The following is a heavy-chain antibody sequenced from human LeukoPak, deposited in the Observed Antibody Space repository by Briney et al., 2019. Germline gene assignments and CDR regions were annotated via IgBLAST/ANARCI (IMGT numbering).Heavy chain of an antibody. D-gene: IGHD4-17*01. CDR2: IYYSGST. CDR1: GGSISSYY. CDR3: ARDKGDYGDYYWFDP. V-gene: IGHV4-59*01. Sequence: ASETLSLTCTVSGGSISSYYWSRIRQAPGKGLEWIGYIYYSGSTNYNPSLKSRVTISVDTSKNQFSLKLRSVTAADTAVYYCARDKGDYGDYYWFDPWGQGTLVTVSS. J-gene: IGHJ5*02.